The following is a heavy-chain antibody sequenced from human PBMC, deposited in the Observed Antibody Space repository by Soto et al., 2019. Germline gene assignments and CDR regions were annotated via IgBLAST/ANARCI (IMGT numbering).Heavy chain of an antibody. J-gene: IGHJ6*02. V-gene: IGHV1-2*04. CDR3: ARGTYGSGSPDAYYGMDV. D-gene: IGHD3-10*01. Sequence: GASVKVSCKASGYTFTSYGISWVRQAPGQGLEWMGWINPNSCCTNYAQKFQGWVTMTRDTSISTAYMELSRLRSDDTAVYYCARGTYGSGSPDAYYGMDVWGQGTTVTVS. CDR1: GYTFTSYG. CDR2: INPNSCCT.